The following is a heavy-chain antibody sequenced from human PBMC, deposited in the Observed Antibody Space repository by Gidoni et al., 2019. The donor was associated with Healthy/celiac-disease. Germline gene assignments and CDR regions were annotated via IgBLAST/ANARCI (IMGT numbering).Heavy chain of an antibody. J-gene: IGHJ4*02. CDR2: ISYDGSNK. Sequence: QVQLVESGGGVVQPGRSLRLSCAASGFTFSSYSMHWVRQAPGKGREWVAVISYDGSNKYYADSVKGRFTISRDNSKNTLYLQMNSLRAEDTAVYYCARDIGTMFDYWGQGTLVTVSS. V-gene: IGHV3-30-3*01. CDR3: ARDIGTMFDY. CDR1: GFTFSSYS. D-gene: IGHD1-7*01.